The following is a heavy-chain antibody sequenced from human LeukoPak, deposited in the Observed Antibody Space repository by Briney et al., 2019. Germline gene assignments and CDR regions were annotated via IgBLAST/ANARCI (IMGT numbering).Heavy chain of an antibody. V-gene: IGHV4-59*01. J-gene: IGHJ3*02. CDR1: GGSISSYY. CDR2: ICYSGST. Sequence: SETLSLTCTVSGGSISSYYWSWIRQPAGKGLEWIGYICYSGSTNYNPSLKSRVTISVDTSKNQFSLKLSSVTAADTAVYYCARLASSDAFDIWGQGTMVTVSS. CDR3: ARLASSDAFDI. D-gene: IGHD3-3*02.